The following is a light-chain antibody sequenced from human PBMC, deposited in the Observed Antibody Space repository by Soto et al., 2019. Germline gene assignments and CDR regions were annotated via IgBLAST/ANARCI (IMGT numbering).Light chain of an antibody. CDR1: QRLSSS. CDR2: GAS. Sequence: EIVMTQSPTTLSMSPGERATLSCRASQRLSSSLAWYQQKVGQAPRLLIYGASTRANGIPARFSGSESGTEFTLTIRSLQSEDVAFYYCQQYRNSPVTFGGGTKVDIK. J-gene: IGKJ4*01. V-gene: IGKV3-15*01. CDR3: QQYRNSPVT.